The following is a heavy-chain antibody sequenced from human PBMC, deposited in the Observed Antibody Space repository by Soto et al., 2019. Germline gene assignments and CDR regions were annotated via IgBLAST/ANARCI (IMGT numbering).Heavy chain of an antibody. Sequence: GGSLRLSCAASGFTFSNYAMHWVRQAPGKGLEWVALTSYDGNNEYYTDSVKGRFTISRDNSKNTLFLQMNSPRPEDTAVYYCAKDKGVFNWATSYFDYWGQGALVTVSS. J-gene: IGHJ4*02. D-gene: IGHD1-1*01. CDR1: GFTFSNYA. CDR2: TSYDGNNE. CDR3: AKDKGVFNWATSYFDY. V-gene: IGHV3-30*18.